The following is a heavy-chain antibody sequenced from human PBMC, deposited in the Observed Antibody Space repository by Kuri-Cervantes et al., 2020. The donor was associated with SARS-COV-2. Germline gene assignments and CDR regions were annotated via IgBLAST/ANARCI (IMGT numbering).Heavy chain of an antibody. CDR2: IYYSGST. CDR3: ARAKNRKEWFDP. V-gene: IGHV4-61*05. D-gene: IGHD1-14*01. CDR1: GGSISSSSYY. J-gene: IGHJ5*02. Sequence: SETLSLTCTASGGSISSSSYYWGWIRQPPGKGLEWIGYIYYSGSTNYNPSLKSRVTISVDTSKNQFSLKLSSVTAADTAVYYCARAKNRKEWFDPWGQGTLVTVSS.